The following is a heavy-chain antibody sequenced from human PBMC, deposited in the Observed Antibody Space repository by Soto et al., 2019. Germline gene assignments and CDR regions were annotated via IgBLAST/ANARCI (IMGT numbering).Heavy chain of an antibody. V-gene: IGHV3-48*02. Sequence: EVQLVESGGGLVQPGGSLRLSCAASGFTFSSYSMNWVRQAPGKGMEWVSCIGTSSRTIYYADSVKGRFTISRDNAKNSLYLQMSSLRNEHPAVYNSARVSRSDAKDVAWGQSNLVTVSS. CDR1: GFTFSSYS. CDR2: IGTSSRTI. D-gene: IGHD2-15*01. CDR3: ARVSRSDAKDVA. J-gene: IGHJ4*02.